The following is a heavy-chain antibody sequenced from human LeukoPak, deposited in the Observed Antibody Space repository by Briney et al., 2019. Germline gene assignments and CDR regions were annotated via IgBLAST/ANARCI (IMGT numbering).Heavy chain of an antibody. V-gene: IGHV4-39*01. Sequence: SETLSLTCTVSGGSISSSSYYWGWIRQPPGKGLEWLGSIYYSGSTYYNPSLKSRVTISVDTSKNQFSLKLSSVTAADTAVYYCARVSAVVTTVVTDDYWGQGTLVTVSS. CDR1: GGSISSSSYY. CDR2: IYYSGST. D-gene: IGHD4-23*01. J-gene: IGHJ4*02. CDR3: ARVSAVVTTVVTDDY.